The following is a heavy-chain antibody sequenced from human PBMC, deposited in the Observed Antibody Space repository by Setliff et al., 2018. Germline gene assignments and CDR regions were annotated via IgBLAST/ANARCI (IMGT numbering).Heavy chain of an antibody. CDR3: ARAPSVELVTIRTNSWFTY. CDR2: ISVYNGGT. CDR1: GYTFRNYA. Sequence: ASVKVSCKASGYTFRNYAFAWVRQAPGQGLELVGWISVYNGGTNYAQKFQGRVTLTTDTSTSTAYMELRSLTSDDSAFYYCARAPSVELVTIRTNSWFTYWGQGTLVTVSS. J-gene: IGHJ4*02. V-gene: IGHV1-18*01. D-gene: IGHD5-18*01.